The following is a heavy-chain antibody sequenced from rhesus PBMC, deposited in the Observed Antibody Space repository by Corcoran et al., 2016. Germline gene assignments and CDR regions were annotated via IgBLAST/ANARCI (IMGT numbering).Heavy chain of an antibody. CDR3: AKRGSSGWSFDY. Sequence: EVQLVQSGAEVKRHGESLTISCKTSGYSFTSYWISWVRQMPGKGLEWMGATDPSESDHPYSPSFQGQVTTSSVTSISTTCLQWSSLEASDSATYYCAKRGSSGWSFDYWGQGVLVTVSS. V-gene: IGHV5-2*01. J-gene: IGHJ4*01. CDR2: TDPSESDH. D-gene: IGHD6S26*01. CDR1: GYSFTSYW.